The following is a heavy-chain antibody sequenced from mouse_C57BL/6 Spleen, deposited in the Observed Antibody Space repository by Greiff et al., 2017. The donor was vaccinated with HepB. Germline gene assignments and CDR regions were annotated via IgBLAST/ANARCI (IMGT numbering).Heavy chain of an antibody. Sequence: QVQLQQSGPELVKPGASVKISCKASGYAFSSSWMNWVKQRPGKGLEWIGRIYPGDGDTNYNGKFKGKATLTADKSSSTAYMQLSSLTSEDSAVYFCAPITTVVATYFDYWGQGTTLTVSS. V-gene: IGHV1-82*01. CDR3: APITTVVATYFDY. J-gene: IGHJ2*01. CDR1: GYAFSSSW. D-gene: IGHD1-1*01. CDR2: IYPGDGDT.